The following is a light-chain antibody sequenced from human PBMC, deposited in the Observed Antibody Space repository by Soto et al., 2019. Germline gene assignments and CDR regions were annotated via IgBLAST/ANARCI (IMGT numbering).Light chain of an antibody. CDR1: SYNIGTNA. Sequence: QPVLTQPLSASGTPGQRVTNSCSGGSYNIGTNAVNWYQQLPGTAPKLLIYNNNQRPSGVPARFSGSKSDTSASLAISGLQYEDEADYYCAAWDDSLNGYVFGTGTKLTVL. J-gene: IGLJ1*01. CDR3: AAWDDSLNGYV. CDR2: NNN. V-gene: IGLV1-44*01.